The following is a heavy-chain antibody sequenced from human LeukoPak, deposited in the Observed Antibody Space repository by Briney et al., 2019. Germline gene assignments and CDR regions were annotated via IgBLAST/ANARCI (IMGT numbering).Heavy chain of an antibody. CDR3: ARDAGTFGGEAYYFDY. J-gene: IGHJ4*02. D-gene: IGHD3-16*01. CDR1: GFTFSSYW. CDR2: IKQDGSEK. Sequence: GGSLRLSCAASGFTFSSYWMSWVRQAPGKGLEWVANIKQDGSEKYYVDSVKGRFTISRDNAKNSLYLQMNSLRAEDTAVYYCARDAGTFGGEAYYFDYWGQGTLVTVSS. V-gene: IGHV3-7*01.